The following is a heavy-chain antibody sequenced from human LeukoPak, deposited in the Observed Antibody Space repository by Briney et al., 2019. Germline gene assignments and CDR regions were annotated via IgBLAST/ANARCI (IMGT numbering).Heavy chain of an antibody. J-gene: IGHJ4*02. CDR2: ISGSGGTT. D-gene: IGHD2-2*01. CDR3: ARRGYCSSSSGYGIDY. V-gene: IGHV3-23*01. Sequence: GGSLRLSCAASGFTFSNYCMSWVRQAPGKGLEWVSAISGSGGTTYYADSVKGRFTISRDNSKNTLDLQMSSLRAEDTALYYCARRGYCSSSSGYGIDYWGQGTLVTVSS. CDR1: GFTFSNYC.